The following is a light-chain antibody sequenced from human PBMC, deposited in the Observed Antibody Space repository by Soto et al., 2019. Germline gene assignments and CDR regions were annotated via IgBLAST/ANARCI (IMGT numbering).Light chain of an antibody. J-gene: IGLJ1*01. CDR2: DVN. CDR3: CSNAGSYTYV. CDR1: SSDVGGYNF. Sequence: QSALTQPRSVSGSPGQSVTISCTGTSSDVGGYNFVSWYQQHPGKAPKLMIYDVNKRPSGVPDRFSGSKSGNTASLTISGLQAEDEADYYCCSNAGSYTYVFGTGTKLIVL. V-gene: IGLV2-11*01.